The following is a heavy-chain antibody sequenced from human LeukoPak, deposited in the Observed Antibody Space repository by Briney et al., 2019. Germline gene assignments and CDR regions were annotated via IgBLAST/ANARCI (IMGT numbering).Heavy chain of an antibody. CDR3: ARGLYYYRMDV. Sequence: PETLSLTCAVYGGSFSGYYWSWIRQPPGKGLEWIGEINHSGSTNYNPSLKSRVTISVDTSKNQFSLKLSSVTAADTAVYYCARGLYYYRMDVWGQGTTVTVSS. J-gene: IGHJ6*02. CDR1: GGSFSGYY. V-gene: IGHV4-34*01. D-gene: IGHD2-15*01. CDR2: INHSGST.